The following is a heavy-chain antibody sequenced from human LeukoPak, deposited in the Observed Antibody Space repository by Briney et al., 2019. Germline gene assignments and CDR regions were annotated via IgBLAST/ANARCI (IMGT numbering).Heavy chain of an antibody. CDR3: ARLGGSSNFDY. J-gene: IGHJ4*02. V-gene: IGHV4-4*09. Sequence: SETLSLTCTVSGGSISSYYWSWIRQPPGKGLEWIGYIYTSGSTNYNPSLKSRVTISVATSKNQFSLKLSSVTAADTAVYYCARLGGSSNFDYWGQGTLVAVSS. D-gene: IGHD1-26*01. CDR1: GGSISSYY. CDR2: IYTSGST.